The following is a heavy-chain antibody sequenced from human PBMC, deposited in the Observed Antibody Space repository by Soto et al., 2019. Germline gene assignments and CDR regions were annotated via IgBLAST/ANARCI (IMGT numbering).Heavy chain of an antibody. D-gene: IGHD4-17*01. CDR1: GSTFSNDW. V-gene: IGHV3-7*03. CDR3: ARRITAVTIIDY. Sequence: GGSLRLSCVACGSTFSNDWMTWVRQARGKGLEWVANIKQDGSEKLYVGSVKGRFTVSRDNAENSLHLDMNSLRAEDTAVYYCARRITAVTIIDYWGQRTLVTDSS. J-gene: IGHJ4*02. CDR2: IKQDGSEK.